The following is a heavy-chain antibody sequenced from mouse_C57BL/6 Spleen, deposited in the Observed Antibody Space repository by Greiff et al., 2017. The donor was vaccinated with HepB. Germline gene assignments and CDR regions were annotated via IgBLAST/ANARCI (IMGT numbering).Heavy chain of an antibody. J-gene: IGHJ1*03. CDR3: ARGIDYDPGYFDV. CDR1: GFNIKDYY. CDR2: IDPEDGDT. Sequence: VQLQQSGAELVKPGASVKLSCTASGFNIKDYYMHWVKQRTEQGLEWIGRIDPEDGDTKYAPKFQGKATITADTSSNTAYLQLSSLTSEDTAVYYCARGIDYDPGYFDVWGTGTTVTVSS. D-gene: IGHD2-4*01. V-gene: IGHV14-2*01.